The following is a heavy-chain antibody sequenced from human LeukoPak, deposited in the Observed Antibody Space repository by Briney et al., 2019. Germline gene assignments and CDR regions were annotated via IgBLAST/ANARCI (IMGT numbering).Heavy chain of an antibody. CDR2: IHTNTGNP. CDR3: ARWGYDYSDKSMYYFDY. CDR1: GYSFTNYA. D-gene: IGHD4-11*01. V-gene: IGHV7-4-1*02. J-gene: IGHJ4*02. Sequence: ASVNVSCTASGYSFTNYAINWVRPAPGQGLEWMGWIHTNTGNPTYAQDFTGRFVFSLDTSVSTAYLQISSLKAEDTAVYYCARWGYDYSDKSMYYFDYWGQGTLVTVSS.